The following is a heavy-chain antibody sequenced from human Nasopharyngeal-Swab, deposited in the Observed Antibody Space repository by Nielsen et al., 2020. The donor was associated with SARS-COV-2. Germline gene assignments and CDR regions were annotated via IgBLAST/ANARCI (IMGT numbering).Heavy chain of an antibody. V-gene: IGHV1-2*06. CDR1: GYTFTGYY. CDR3: ARSITMVRGVPKPSYGMDV. D-gene: IGHD3-10*01. CDR2: INPNSGGT. Sequence: ASVKVSCKASGYTFTGYYMHWVRQAPGQGLEWKGRINPNSGGTNYAQKFQGRVTMTRDTSISTAYMELSRLRSDDTAVYYCARSITMVRGVPKPSYGMDVWGQGTTVTVSS. J-gene: IGHJ6*02.